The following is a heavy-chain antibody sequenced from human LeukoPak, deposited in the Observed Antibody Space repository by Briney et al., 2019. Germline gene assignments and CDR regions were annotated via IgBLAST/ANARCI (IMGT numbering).Heavy chain of an antibody. CDR1: GGSFSGYY. D-gene: IGHD6-13*01. CDR2: INHSGST. Sequence: PSETLSLTCAVYGGSFSGYYWSWIRQPPGKGLEWIGEINHSGSTNYNPSLKSRLTISVDTSKNQFSLKLSSVTAADTAVYYCARVGYSSSSDYWGQGTLVTVSS. V-gene: IGHV4-34*01. J-gene: IGHJ4*02. CDR3: ARVGYSSSSDY.